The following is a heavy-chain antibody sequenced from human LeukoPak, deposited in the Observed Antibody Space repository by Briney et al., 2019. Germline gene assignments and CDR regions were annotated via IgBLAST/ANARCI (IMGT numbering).Heavy chain of an antibody. Sequence: PGGSLRLSCAASGFTFDDYAMHWVRQAPGKGLEWVSGISWNSGSIGYADSVKGRFTISRDNAKNSLYLQMNSLRAEDTALYYCAKDMEWELTYYFDYWGQGTLVNVSS. D-gene: IGHD1-26*01. J-gene: IGHJ4*02. V-gene: IGHV3-9*01. CDR3: AKDMEWELTYYFDY. CDR2: ISWNSGSI. CDR1: GFTFDDYA.